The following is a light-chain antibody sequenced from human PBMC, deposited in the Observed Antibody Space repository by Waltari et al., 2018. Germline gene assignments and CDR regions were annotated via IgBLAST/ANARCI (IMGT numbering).Light chain of an antibody. CDR2: DAS. V-gene: IGKV3-20*01. CDR3: QKYERLPAT. CDR1: QSVSRA. Sequence: EIVLTQSPGTLSLSTGQTATLSCRASQSVSRALVWYQKKPGQAPRLLLYDASRRAPGIPDRFSGSGSGTDFSLTISRLEPEDFAVYYCQKYERLPATFGQGTKVEIK. J-gene: IGKJ1*01.